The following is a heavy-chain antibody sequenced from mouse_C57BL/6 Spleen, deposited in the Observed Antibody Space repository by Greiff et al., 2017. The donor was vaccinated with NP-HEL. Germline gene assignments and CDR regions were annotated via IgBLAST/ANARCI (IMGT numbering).Heavy chain of an antibody. CDR2: ISSGSSTI. J-gene: IGHJ4*01. D-gene: IGHD2-4*01. V-gene: IGHV5-17*01. CDR1: GFTFSDYG. CDR3: ARYDYDAGDYAMDY. Sequence: DVMLVESGGGLVKPGGSLKLSCAASGFTFSDYGMHWVRQAPEKGLEWVAYISSGSSTIYYADTVKGRFTISRDNAKNTLFLQMTSLRSEDTAMYYCARYDYDAGDYAMDYWGQGTSVTVSS.